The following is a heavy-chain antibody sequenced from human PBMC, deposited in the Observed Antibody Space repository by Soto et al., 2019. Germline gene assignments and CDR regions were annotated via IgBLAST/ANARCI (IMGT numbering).Heavy chain of an antibody. J-gene: IGHJ6*02. V-gene: IGHV5-51*01. CDR2: IYPGDSDT. Sequence: PGESLKISCKGSGYSFTSYWIGWVRQMPGKGLEWMGIIYPGDSDTRYSPSFQGQVTISADKSISTAYLQWSSLKASDTAMYYCARHTAQVEYYYYGMDVWGQGTTVTVSS. D-gene: IGHD2-2*01. CDR1: GYSFTSYW. CDR3: ARHTAQVEYYYYGMDV.